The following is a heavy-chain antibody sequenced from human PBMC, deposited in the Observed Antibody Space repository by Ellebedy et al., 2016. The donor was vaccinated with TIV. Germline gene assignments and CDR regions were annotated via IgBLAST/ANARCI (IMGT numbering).Heavy chain of an antibody. CDR2: TYYTGTT. D-gene: IGHD3-16*01. V-gene: IGHV4-59*11. Sequence: MPSETLSLTCTLSGGSLTNHFWSWIRQPPGKGLEWIASTYYTGTTNYNPSLKSGVIISVDTSKKQISLTLMTSVSAADTAVYYCARVAITSAVGGGYFDLWGRGTLLTLSS. J-gene: IGHJ2*01. CDR1: GGSLTNHF. CDR3: ARVAITSAVGGGYFDL.